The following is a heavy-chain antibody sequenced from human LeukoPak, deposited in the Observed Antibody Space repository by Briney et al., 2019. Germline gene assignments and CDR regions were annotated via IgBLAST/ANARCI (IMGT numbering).Heavy chain of an antibody. CDR1: GFTFSSYG. J-gene: IGHJ4*02. Sequence: GGSLRLSCAASGFTFSSYGMHWVRQAPGKGLEWVAVIWYDGSNKYYADSVKGRFTISKDNAKNTVYLQLNSLRAEDTAVYYCVSFYETYWGRGTLVTVSS. D-gene: IGHD2/OR15-2a*01. CDR2: IWYDGSNK. CDR3: VSFYETY. V-gene: IGHV3-33*03.